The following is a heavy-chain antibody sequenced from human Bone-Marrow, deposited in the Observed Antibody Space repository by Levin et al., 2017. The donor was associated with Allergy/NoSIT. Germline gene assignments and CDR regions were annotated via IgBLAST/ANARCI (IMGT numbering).Heavy chain of an antibody. CDR3: ARDRLVRSYNWFDP. CDR1: GGSISSYY. Sequence: TSETLSLTCTVSGGSISSYYWSWIRQPPGKGLEWIGYIYYSGSTNYNPSLKSRVTISVDTSKNQFSLKLSSVTAADTAVYYCARDRLVRSYNWFDPWGQGTLVTVSS. J-gene: IGHJ5*02. V-gene: IGHV4-59*01. D-gene: IGHD6-6*01. CDR2: IYYSGST.